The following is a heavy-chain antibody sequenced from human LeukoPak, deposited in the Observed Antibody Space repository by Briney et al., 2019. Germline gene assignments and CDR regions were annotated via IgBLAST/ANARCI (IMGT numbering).Heavy chain of an antibody. J-gene: IGHJ4*02. CDR2: IKQDGSKK. CDR3: ARGAYYYED. V-gene: IGHV3-7*01. CDR1: GFTFSSYW. D-gene: IGHD3-16*01. Sequence: GGSLRLSCAASGFTFSSYWMHWVRQAPGMGLEWVANIKQDGSKKYYVDSVKGRFTISRDNAKNSLYLQMNSLRAEDTAVYYCARGAYYYEDWGQGTLVTVSS.